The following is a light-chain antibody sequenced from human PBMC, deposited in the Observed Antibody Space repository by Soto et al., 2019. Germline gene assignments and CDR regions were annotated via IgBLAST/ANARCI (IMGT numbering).Light chain of an antibody. CDR3: QQYGSSSIT. J-gene: IGKJ5*01. CDR1: QSISSNY. CDR2: GTS. Sequence: NLLTQSPGTLSLSPGEGATLSCRASQSISSNYLAWYHQKPGQAPRLLMSGTSNRATGIPDRFSGSGSGTDFTLTISRLEPEDFAVYYCQQYGSSSITFGQGTRLEIK. V-gene: IGKV3-20*01.